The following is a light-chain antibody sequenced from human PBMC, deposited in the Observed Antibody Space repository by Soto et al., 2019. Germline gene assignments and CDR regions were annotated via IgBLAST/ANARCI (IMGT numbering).Light chain of an antibody. CDR3: QQYNNWPLT. J-gene: IGKJ4*01. V-gene: IGKV3-15*01. CDR1: QSVNNN. Sequence: EIVMTQSPATLSVSPGERATLSCRASQSVNNNLAWYQQKPGKAPRLLIYGASARATGIPARFSGSGSGTDFTLTISSLQSEDFAVYYCQQYNNWPLTFGGGTKVEIK. CDR2: GAS.